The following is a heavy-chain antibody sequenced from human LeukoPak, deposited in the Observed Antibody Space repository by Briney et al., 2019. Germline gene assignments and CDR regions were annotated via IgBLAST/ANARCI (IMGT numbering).Heavy chain of an antibody. V-gene: IGHV4-34*01. D-gene: IGHD2-2*02. J-gene: IGHJ4*02. Sequence: SETLSLTCAVYGGSFSGYYWSWIRQPPGKGLEWIGEINHSGSTNYNPSLKSRVTISVGTSKNQFSLKLSSVTAADTAVYYCARVGCSSTSCYIDYWGQGTLVTVSS. CDR2: INHSGST. CDR3: ARVGCSSTSCYIDY. CDR1: GGSFSGYY.